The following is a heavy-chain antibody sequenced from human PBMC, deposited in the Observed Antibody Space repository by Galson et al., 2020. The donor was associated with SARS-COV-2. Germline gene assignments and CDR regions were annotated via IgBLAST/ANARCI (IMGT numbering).Heavy chain of an antibody. CDR3: APDIVGATTGFDY. J-gene: IGHJ4*02. V-gene: IGHV3-21*01. CDR1: GFTFSSYS. CDR2: ISSSSSYI. Sequence: GESLKISCAASGFTFSSYSMNWVRQAPGKGLEWVSSISSSSSYIYYADSVKGRFTISRDNAKNSLYLQMNSLRAEDTAVYYCAPDIVGATTGFDYWGQGTLVTVSS. D-gene: IGHD1-26*01.